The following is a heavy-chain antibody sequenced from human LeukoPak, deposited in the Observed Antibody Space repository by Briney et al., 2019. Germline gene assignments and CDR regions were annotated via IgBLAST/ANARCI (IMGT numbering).Heavy chain of an antibody. CDR3: AGHHQAYSRTY. CDR1: GFTFGDYA. D-gene: IGHD6-13*01. V-gene: IGHV3-74*01. J-gene: IGHJ4*02. Sequence: PGGSLRLSCTASGFTFGDYAMSWVRQAPGKGLVWVSRMSTDGYYTTYADSVKGRFTISRDNAKDTLYLQMNSLRAEDTAVYYCAGHHQAYSRTYWGQGTLVTVSS. CDR2: MSTDGYYT.